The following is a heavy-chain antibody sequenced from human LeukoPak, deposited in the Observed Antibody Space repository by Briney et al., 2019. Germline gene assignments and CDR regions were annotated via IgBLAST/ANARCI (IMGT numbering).Heavy chain of an antibody. J-gene: IGHJ6*03. CDR2: IYYSGST. Sequence: PSETLSLTCTVSGGTISSSSYNWGWIRQPPGQGLEWIGTIYYSGSTYYNPSLKSRVTISVDTSKNQFSLKLSSVTAADTAVYYCATESFDYMDVWGKGTTVTVSS. V-gene: IGHV4-39*02. CDR3: ATESFDYMDV. CDR1: GGTISSSSYN.